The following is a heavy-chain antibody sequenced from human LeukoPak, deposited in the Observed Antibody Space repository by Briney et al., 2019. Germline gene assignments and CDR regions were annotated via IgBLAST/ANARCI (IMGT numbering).Heavy chain of an antibody. V-gene: IGHV3-33*06. CDR2: IWYDGSNK. Sequence: GGSLRLSCAASGFTFSSYGMHWVRQAPGKGLEWVAVIWYDGSNKYYADSVKGRFTISRDNSKNTLYLQMNSLRAEDTAVYYCAKESHDYRTHLDYWGQGTLVTVSS. D-gene: IGHD4-11*01. J-gene: IGHJ4*02. CDR3: AKESHDYRTHLDY. CDR1: GFTFSSYG.